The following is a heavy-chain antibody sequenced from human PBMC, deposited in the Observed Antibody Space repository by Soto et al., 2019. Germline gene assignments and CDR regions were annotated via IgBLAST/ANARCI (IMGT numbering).Heavy chain of an antibody. V-gene: IGHV4-39*01. CDR1: GGSISSGVLS. J-gene: IGHJ4*02. Sequence: WETLSLTCTVSGGSISSGVLSWAWIRQPPGKGLEWIGSIYYSGTTRYNPSLKSRVTISLDTSKSRFSLKLSFVTAADTAVYYCAKEEVDYFEYWGQGTQVTVSA. CDR2: IYYSGTT. CDR3: AKEEVDYFEY.